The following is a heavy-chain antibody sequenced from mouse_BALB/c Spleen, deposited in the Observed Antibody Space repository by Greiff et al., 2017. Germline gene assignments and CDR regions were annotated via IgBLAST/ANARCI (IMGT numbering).Heavy chain of an antibody. Sequence: QVQLKESGAELVRPGVSVKISCKGSGYTFTDYAMHWVKQSHAKSLEWIGVISTYYGDASYNQKFKGKATMTVDKSSSTAYMELARLTSEDSAIYYCAREPNYYGSARYFDVWGAGTTVTVSS. D-gene: IGHD1-1*01. CDR2: ISTYYGDA. CDR1: GYTFTDYA. V-gene: IGHV1S137*01. CDR3: AREPNYYGSARYFDV. J-gene: IGHJ1*01.